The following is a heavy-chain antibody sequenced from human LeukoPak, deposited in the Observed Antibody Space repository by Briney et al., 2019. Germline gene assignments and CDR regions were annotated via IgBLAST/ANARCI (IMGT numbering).Heavy chain of an antibody. CDR1: GFTFSSYG. D-gene: IGHD3-10*01. V-gene: IGHV3-30*03. Sequence: GGSLRLSCAASGFTFSSYGMHWVRQAPGKGLEWVALISYAVINKYYADSVKGRFTISRDNSKNTLYLQMNSLRAEDTSVYYCARVTYGSGTYGAFDYWGQGTLVTVSS. CDR2: ISYAVINK. CDR3: ARVTYGSGTYGAFDY. J-gene: IGHJ4*02.